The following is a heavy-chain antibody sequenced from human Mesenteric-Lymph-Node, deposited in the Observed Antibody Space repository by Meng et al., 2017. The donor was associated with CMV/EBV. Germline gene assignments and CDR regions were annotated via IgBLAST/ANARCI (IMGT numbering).Heavy chain of an antibody. CDR1: VGGCG. CDR3: AKDSPYDFWSGHFDT. CDR2: VCGGGGSA. D-gene: IGHD3-3*01. V-gene: IGHV3-23*03. J-gene: IGHJ4*02. Sequence: VGGCGVGWVREAPGKGLGWVSVVCGGGGSAYFAESVRGRFTISRDDSKNTLYLQMNSLRAEDTAVYYCAKDSPYDFWSGHFDTWGQGTLVTVSS.